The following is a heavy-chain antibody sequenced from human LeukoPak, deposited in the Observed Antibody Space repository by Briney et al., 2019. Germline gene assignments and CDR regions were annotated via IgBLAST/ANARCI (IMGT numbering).Heavy chain of an antibody. CDR3: TRDLSSGWHIDYYHGMDV. CDR2: INPNSGGT. Sequence: ASVKVSCKASGYTFTGYYMHWVRQAPGQGLEWMGWINPNSGGTNYAQKFQGRVTMTRDTSISTAYMELSRLRSDDTAVYYCTRDLSSGWHIDYYHGMDVWGQGTTVTVSS. D-gene: IGHD6-19*01. V-gene: IGHV1-2*02. J-gene: IGHJ6*02. CDR1: GYTFTGYY.